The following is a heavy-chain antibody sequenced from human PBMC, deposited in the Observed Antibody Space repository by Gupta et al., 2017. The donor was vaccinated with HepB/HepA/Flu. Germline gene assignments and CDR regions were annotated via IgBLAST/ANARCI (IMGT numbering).Heavy chain of an antibody. CDR3: ARDRFDFLSGYLGQARGMDV. CDR1: GFTFSGYG. V-gene: IGHV3-33*05. CDR2: ILHDGSEK. J-gene: IGHJ6*04. Sequence: QVQLVESGGGVVQPGRSLRLSCVASGFTFSGYGLPGVRQAPGKGLEWVAVILHDGSEKYYGGSVRGRFAIARDNSKNTLYLQMNKLRVGETAVYYCARDRFDFLSGYLGQARGMDVWGKGTTVTVSS. D-gene: IGHD3-3*01.